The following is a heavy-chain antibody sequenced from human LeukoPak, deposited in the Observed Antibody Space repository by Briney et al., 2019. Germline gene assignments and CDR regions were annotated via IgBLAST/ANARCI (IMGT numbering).Heavy chain of an antibody. V-gene: IGHV3-74*01. Sequence: GGSLRLSCVASGFTFSSYWMHWVRQAPGKGLVWVSRINSDGSSTNYADSVKGRFTISRDNAKNTLYLQMNNPRVDDTAVYYCAKKGQADDGGKPDWGQGTLVTVSS. CDR3: AKKGQADDGGKPD. CDR2: INSDGSST. CDR1: GFTFSSYW. J-gene: IGHJ4*02.